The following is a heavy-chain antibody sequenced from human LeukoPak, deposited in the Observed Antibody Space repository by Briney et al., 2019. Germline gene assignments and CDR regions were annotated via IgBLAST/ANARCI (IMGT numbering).Heavy chain of an antibody. D-gene: IGHD4-17*01. Sequence: GASVPVSCKASAYTSPSYVISWVRPAPARGLEWVGWISAYNGNTNYAQKLQGRVTMTTDTSTSTAYMELRSLRSDDTAVYYCARGGPTVTTIDYWGEGTLVTVSS. CDR3: ARGGPTVTTIDY. CDR2: ISAYNGNT. J-gene: IGHJ4*02. CDR1: AYTSPSYV. V-gene: IGHV1-18*01.